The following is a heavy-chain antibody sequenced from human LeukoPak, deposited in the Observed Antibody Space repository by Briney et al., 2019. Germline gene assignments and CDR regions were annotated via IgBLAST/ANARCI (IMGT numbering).Heavy chain of an antibody. J-gene: IGHJ6*03. CDR3: ARGDCSGGSCAGLYYYYYMDV. V-gene: IGHV1-2*02. D-gene: IGHD2-15*01. CDR1: GYTFSSYY. Sequence: GASVKVSCKASGYTFSSYYMHWVRQAPGQGLEWMGWINPNSGGTNYAQKFQGRVTMTRDTSISTAYMELSRLRSDDTAVYYCARGDCSGGSCAGLYYYYYMDVWGKGTTVTISS. CDR2: INPNSGGT.